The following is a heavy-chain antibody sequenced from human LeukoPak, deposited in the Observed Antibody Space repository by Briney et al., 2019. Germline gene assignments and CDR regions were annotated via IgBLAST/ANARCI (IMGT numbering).Heavy chain of an antibody. Sequence: GGSLRLSCAASGFTFSRYWMSWVRQAPGKGLEWVANIKQDGSEKYYVDSVKGRFTISRDNAKNSLYLQMNSLRAEDTAVYYCARTGTTFDYWGQGTLATVSS. V-gene: IGHV3-7*01. CDR1: GFTFSRYW. J-gene: IGHJ4*02. D-gene: IGHD4-11*01. CDR3: ARTGTTFDY. CDR2: IKQDGSEK.